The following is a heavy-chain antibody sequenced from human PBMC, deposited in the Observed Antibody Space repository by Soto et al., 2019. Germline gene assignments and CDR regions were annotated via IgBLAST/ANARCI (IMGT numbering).Heavy chain of an antibody. Sequence: QVQLQESGPGLVKPSQTLSLTCTVSGGSISSGDYYWSWIRQPPGKGLEWIGYIYYSGSTYYNPSLKSRVTISVDTSKNQFSLKLSSVTAADTAVYYCARARDSSSWYLRGVGVQYYFDYWGQGTLVTVSS. CDR2: IYYSGST. D-gene: IGHD6-13*01. CDR3: ARARDSSSWYLRGVGVQYYFDY. CDR1: GGSISSGDYY. V-gene: IGHV4-30-4*01. J-gene: IGHJ4*02.